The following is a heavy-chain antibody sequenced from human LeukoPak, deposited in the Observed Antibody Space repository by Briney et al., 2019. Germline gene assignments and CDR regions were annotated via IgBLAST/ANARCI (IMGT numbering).Heavy chain of an antibody. D-gene: IGHD1-1*01. Sequence: GGSLRLSCAASAFTFSSYAMSWVRQAPGKGLEWVSGISGSGGSTFYADSVRSRFTISRDNSKNTLYLQMNSLRAEDTAVYYCAKTLDWSYFDYWGQGTLVTVSP. V-gene: IGHV3-23*01. J-gene: IGHJ4*02. CDR1: AFTFSSYA. CDR3: AKTLDWSYFDY. CDR2: ISGSGGST.